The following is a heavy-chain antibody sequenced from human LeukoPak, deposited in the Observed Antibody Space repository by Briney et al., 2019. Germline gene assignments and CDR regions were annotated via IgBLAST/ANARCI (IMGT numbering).Heavy chain of an antibody. D-gene: IGHD1-26*01. CDR1: GYTFTSYD. V-gene: IGHV1-8*01. Sequence: ASVKVSCKASGYTFTSYDINWVRQATGQGLEWMGWMNPNSGNTGYAQKFQGRVTMTRNTSISTAYMELSSLRFDDTAVYYCARGRRSLAGATTDWFDPWGQGTLVTVSS. CDR2: MNPNSGNT. J-gene: IGHJ5*02. CDR3: ARGRRSLAGATTDWFDP.